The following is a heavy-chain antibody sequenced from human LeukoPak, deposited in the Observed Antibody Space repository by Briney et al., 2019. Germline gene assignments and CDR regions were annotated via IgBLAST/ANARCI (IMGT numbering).Heavy chain of an antibody. D-gene: IGHD6-19*01. CDR3: ATLDSSGRDH. Sequence: SETLSLTRTVSGGSISSSSYYWGWIRQPPGKGLEWIGSIHYSVSSSSNPSLKSRVTISVDTSKNQFSLKLSSVTAADTAVYYCATLDSSGRDHWGQGTLVTVSS. CDR1: GGSISSSSYY. V-gene: IGHV4-39*01. J-gene: IGHJ4*02. CDR2: IHYSVSS.